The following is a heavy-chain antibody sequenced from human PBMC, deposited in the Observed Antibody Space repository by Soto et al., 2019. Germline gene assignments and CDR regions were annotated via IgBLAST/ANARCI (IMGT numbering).Heavy chain of an antibody. CDR3: ARHGGYSSSWYRI. Sequence: QLQLQESGPGLVKPSETLSLTCTVSGGSISSSSYYWGWIRQPPGKGLEWIGSIYYSGSTYYNPSLKSRVTISVDTSKNQFSLKLSSVTAADTAVYYCARHGGYSSSWYRIWGQGTLVTVSS. V-gene: IGHV4-39*01. J-gene: IGHJ4*02. D-gene: IGHD6-13*01. CDR1: GGSISSSSYY. CDR2: IYYSGST.